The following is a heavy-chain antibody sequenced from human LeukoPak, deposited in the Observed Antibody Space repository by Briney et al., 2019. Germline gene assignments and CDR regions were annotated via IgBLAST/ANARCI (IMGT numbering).Heavy chain of an antibody. D-gene: IGHD3-9*01. CDR2: ISYDGSNK. J-gene: IGHJ4*02. CDR3: AKEYIQTGSFDY. CDR1: GFTFSSYG. V-gene: IGHV3-30*18. Sequence: GGSLRLSCAASGFTFSSYGMHWVRQAPGKGLEWVAVISYDGSNKYYADSVKGRFTISRDNSKNTLYLQINSLRAEDTAVYYCAKEYIQTGSFDYWGQGTLVTVSS.